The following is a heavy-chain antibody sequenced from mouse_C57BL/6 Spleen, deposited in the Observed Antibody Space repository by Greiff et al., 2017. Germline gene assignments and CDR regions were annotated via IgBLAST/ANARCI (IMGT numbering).Heavy chain of an antibody. CDR2: IDPENGDT. CDR3: TTRGYYGSSYDYFDY. J-gene: IGHJ2*01. D-gene: IGHD1-1*01. CDR1: GFNIKDDY. Sequence: VQLKQSGAELVRPGASVKLSCTASGFNIKDDYMHWVKQRPEQGLEWIGWIDPENGDTEYASKFQGKATITADTSSNTAYLQLSSLTSEDTAVYYCTTRGYYGSSYDYFDYWGQGTTLTVSS. V-gene: IGHV14-4*01.